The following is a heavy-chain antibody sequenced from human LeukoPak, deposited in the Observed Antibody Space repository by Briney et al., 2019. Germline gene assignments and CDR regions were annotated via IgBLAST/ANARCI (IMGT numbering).Heavy chain of an antibody. J-gene: IGHJ4*02. D-gene: IGHD6-19*01. Sequence: ASVKVSCKASGYTFTTYYMHWLRQAPGQGLEWMGIISPGSGTTTYAQNFQGRVTMTRDVSTGTVYMELSSLRSEDTAVYYCARGIYSSGWHYFDSWGQGTLSPSPQ. V-gene: IGHV1-46*01. CDR3: ARGIYSSGWHYFDS. CDR1: GYTFTTYY. CDR2: ISPGSGTT.